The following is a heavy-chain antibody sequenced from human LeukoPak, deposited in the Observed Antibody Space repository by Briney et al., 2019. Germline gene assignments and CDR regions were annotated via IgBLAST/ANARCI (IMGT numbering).Heavy chain of an antibody. J-gene: IGHJ4*02. Sequence: SETLSLTCTVSIGSVSTDGYYWSWIRQPPGKALEWIGYTYHSGTTFYNPSLKGRVTISVDKSKNQFSLKMTSVTAADTAVYYCARTTARYFDYWGQGTLVTVAS. CDR3: ARTTARYFDY. V-gene: IGHV4-30-2*01. CDR1: IGSVSTDGYY. D-gene: IGHD4-17*01. CDR2: TYHSGTT.